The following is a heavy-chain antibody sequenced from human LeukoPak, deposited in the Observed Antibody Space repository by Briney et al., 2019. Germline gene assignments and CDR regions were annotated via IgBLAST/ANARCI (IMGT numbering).Heavy chain of an antibody. CDR1: GFTFDDYA. Sequence: GGSLRLSCAASGFTFDDYAMHWVRQAPGKGLEWVSGISWSSGSIGYADSVKGRFTISRDNAKNSLYLQMNSLRAEDTALYYCAKAVVPAASWFDPWGQGTLVTVSS. V-gene: IGHV3-9*01. D-gene: IGHD2-2*01. CDR3: AKAVVPAASWFDP. J-gene: IGHJ5*02. CDR2: ISWSSGSI.